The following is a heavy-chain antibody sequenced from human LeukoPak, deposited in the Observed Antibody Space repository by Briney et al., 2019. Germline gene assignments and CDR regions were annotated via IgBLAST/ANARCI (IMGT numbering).Heavy chain of an antibody. CDR3: ARDPHYGDYHNPEGYYYYGMDV. V-gene: IGHV1-69*04. J-gene: IGHJ6*02. Sequence: SVKVSCKASGGTFSSYAISRVRQAPGQGLEWMGRIIPIFGIANYAQKFQGRVTITADKSTSTAYMELSSLRSEDTAVYYCARDPHYGDYHNPEGYYYYGMDVWGQGTTVTVSS. CDR1: GGTFSSYA. D-gene: IGHD4-17*01. CDR2: IIPIFGIA.